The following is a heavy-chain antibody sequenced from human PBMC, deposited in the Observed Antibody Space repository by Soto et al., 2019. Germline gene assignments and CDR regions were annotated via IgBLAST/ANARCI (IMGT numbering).Heavy chain of an antibody. CDR1: AFTFIGHA. CDR3: AEDAQWELPFDY. V-gene: IGHV3-23*01. J-gene: IGHJ4*02. Sequence: PGGSLRLSWAALAFTFIGHARSWVLKAPGKGLEWVSAISGSGGSTYYADSVKGGFTISRDNSKSTLYLQMYSLRAEDTAVYYCAEDAQWELPFDYWGQGTLVTVSP. CDR2: ISGSGGST. D-gene: IGHD1-26*01.